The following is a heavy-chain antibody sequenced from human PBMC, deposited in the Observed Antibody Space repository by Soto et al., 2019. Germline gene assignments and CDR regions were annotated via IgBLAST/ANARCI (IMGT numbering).Heavy chain of an antibody. CDR1: GFTFSSYA. CDR2: ISGSGGST. CDR3: AKRSQDILTGAF. Sequence: GGSLRLSCAASGFTFSSYATSWVRQAPGKGLEWVSAISGSGGSTYYADSVKGRFTISRDNSKNTLYLQMNSLRAEDTAVYYWAKRSQDILTGAFWGQGTLVPVSS. J-gene: IGHJ4*02. V-gene: IGHV3-23*01. D-gene: IGHD3-9*01.